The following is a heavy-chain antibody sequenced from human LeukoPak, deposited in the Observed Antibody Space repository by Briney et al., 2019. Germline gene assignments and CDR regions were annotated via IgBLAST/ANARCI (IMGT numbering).Heavy chain of an antibody. D-gene: IGHD5-24*01. CDR2: IRSRANTYAT. V-gene: IGHV3-73*01. CDR3: ASHSDGYADY. J-gene: IGHJ4*02. Sequence: GGSLRLSCAASGFMFSGSAIHWVRQASAKGLEWVGRIRSRANTYATAYIAAVKGRFTVSRDDSKNTAYLQMNSLKTEDTAVYYCASHSDGYADYWGQGTLVTVSS. CDR1: GFMFSGSA.